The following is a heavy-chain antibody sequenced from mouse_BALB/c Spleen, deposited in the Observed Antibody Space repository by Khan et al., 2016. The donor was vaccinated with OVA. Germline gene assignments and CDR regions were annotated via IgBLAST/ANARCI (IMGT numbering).Heavy chain of an antibody. V-gene: IGHV1-20*02. J-gene: IGHJ2*01. CDR2: INPHIGET. CDR1: GYSFTGYF. Sequence: EVQLQESGPELVRPGASVNISCKASGYSFTGYFMNWVMQSHGKSLEWIGRINPHIGETFYNQRFKDKATLTVDESSSTAHMELRSLASEDSAVYYCTKIYRGDFDYWGQGTTLTVSS. CDR3: TKIYRGDFDY. D-gene: IGHD2-13*01.